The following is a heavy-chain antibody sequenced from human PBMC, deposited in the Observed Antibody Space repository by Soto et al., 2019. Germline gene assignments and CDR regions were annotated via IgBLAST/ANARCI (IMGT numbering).Heavy chain of an antibody. D-gene: IGHD2-15*01. V-gene: IGHV1-2*04. CDR3: AREGPTVVEYDY. CDR1: GYTFTGYY. J-gene: IGHJ4*02. Sequence: QVQLVQSGAEVKKPGASVKVSCKASGYTFTGYYMHWVRQAPGQGLEWMGWINPNSGDTNYAQKFQGWVTMTRDTSISTAYMELSRLRSDDTAVYYCAREGPTVVEYDYWGQGTLVTVSS. CDR2: INPNSGDT.